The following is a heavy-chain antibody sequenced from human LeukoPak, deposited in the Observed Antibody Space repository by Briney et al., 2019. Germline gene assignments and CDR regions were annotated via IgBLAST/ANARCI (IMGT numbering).Heavy chain of an antibody. Sequence: GASVKVSCKASGYTFTSYYMHWVRQAPGQGLEWMGIINPSGGSTSYAQKFQGRVTMTRGTSTSTVYMPLSRLSSEDTAVYYCTTDEGVTIFQDSYTYIDYWGQGTLVTVSS. CDR1: GYTFTSYY. CDR3: TTDEGVTIFQDSYTYIDY. V-gene: IGHV1-46*01. J-gene: IGHJ4*02. D-gene: IGHD3-3*01. CDR2: INPSGGST.